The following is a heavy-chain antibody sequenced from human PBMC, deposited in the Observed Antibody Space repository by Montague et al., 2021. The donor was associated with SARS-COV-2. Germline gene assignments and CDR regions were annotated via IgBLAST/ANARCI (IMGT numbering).Heavy chain of an antibody. CDR3: ARGSTVTHY. Sequence: SETLSLTCTVSGASISTGSDYWTWIRQRPGRGLEWIGNFYYSEGSTYNPSLKSRVTISADTSKNQFSLKLSSVTAADTAVYYCARGSTVTHYWGQGTLVTVSS. CDR2: FYYSEGS. CDR1: GASISTGSDY. J-gene: IGHJ4*02. V-gene: IGHV4-61*01. D-gene: IGHD4-17*01.